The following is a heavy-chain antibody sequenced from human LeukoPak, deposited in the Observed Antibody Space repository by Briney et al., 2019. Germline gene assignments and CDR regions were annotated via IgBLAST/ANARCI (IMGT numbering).Heavy chain of an antibody. V-gene: IGHV4-30-4*08. CDR1: GGSISSGDYY. J-gene: IGHJ4*02. Sequence: SETLSLTCTVSGGSISSGDYYWSWIRQPPGKGLEWIGYIYYSGSTYYNPSLKSRVTISVDTSKNQFSLKLSSVTAADTAVYYCARVAPHRGTPFDYWGQGTLVTVSS. CDR2: IYYSGST. CDR3: ARVAPHRGTPFDY.